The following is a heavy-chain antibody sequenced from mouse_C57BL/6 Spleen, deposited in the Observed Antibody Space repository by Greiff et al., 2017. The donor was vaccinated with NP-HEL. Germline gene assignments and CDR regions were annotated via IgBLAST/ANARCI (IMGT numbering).Heavy chain of an antibody. D-gene: IGHD1-1*01. Sequence: EVQLQQSGPELVKPGASVKMSCKASGYTFTDYYMHWVKQSHGKSLEWIGYIYPNNGGNGYKQKLKGKSTLTVDKSSRTAYKELRSLTSEDSAVYYCARDYGSSYPWYFDYWGQGTTLTVSS. V-gene: IGHV1-34*01. CDR1: GYTFTDYY. J-gene: IGHJ2*01. CDR3: ARDYGSSYPWYFDY. CDR2: IYPNNGGN.